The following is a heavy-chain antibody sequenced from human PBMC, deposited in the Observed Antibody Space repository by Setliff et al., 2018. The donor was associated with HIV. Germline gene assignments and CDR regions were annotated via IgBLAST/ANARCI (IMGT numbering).Heavy chain of an antibody. CDR3: AKDAGVTGGLYRYYIDA. CDR1: GVSIDQNY. CDR2: IYVSGKT. V-gene: IGHV4-4*07. Sequence: TLSLTCTVSGVSIDQNYWSWVRQPAGKGLEWIGRIYVSGKTNYNPSLKSRVTMSVDASKSQVSLKLTSVTAADTAVYFCAKDAGVTGGLYRYYIDAWGKGTTVTVSS. D-gene: IGHD3-9*01. J-gene: IGHJ6*03.